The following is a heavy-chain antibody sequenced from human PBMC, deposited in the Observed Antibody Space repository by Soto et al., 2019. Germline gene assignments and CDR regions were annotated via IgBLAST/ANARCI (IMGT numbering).Heavy chain of an antibody. D-gene: IGHD1-1*01. CDR1: GYTLTNYG. Sequence: QVQLVQSGYEVKKTGASVKLSCRASGYTLTNYGISWVRQAPGQGLFGMGWISGHNGNTRYAQNVQGRLTLTIDTSTNTAYMELMSLKIDDTVMYYCVRDWQLSPWVKGTLVTVS. V-gene: IGHV1-18*01. CDR2: ISGHNGNT. CDR3: VRDWQLSP. J-gene: IGHJ5*02.